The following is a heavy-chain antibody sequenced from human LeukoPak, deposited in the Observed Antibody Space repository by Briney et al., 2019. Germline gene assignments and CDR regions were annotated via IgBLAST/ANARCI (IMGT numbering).Heavy chain of an antibody. Sequence: GGSLRLSCAASRFTFSSYAMNWVRQAPGKGLEWVSAISGSGGSTYYADSVKGRFTISRDNSENTLYLQMNSLRAEDTAVYYCAKERAARPHYYGMDVWGQGTTVTVSS. CDR3: AKERAARPHYYGMDV. D-gene: IGHD6-6*01. V-gene: IGHV3-23*01. J-gene: IGHJ6*02. CDR2: ISGSGGST. CDR1: RFTFSSYA.